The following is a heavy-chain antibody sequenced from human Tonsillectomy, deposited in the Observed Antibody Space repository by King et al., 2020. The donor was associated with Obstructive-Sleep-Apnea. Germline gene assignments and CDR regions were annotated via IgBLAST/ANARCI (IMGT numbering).Heavy chain of an antibody. CDR1: GYSFTSYW. Sequence: EQLVQSGAEVKKPGESLKISCKCSGYSFTSYWIAWVRQVPGKGLEWMGIIYPGDSDTRYSPSFQGQVTISADKSTTTAYVQWSSLKASDTAMYYCARPYGSSTSYFDYWVQGARVTVSS. D-gene: IGHD6-6*01. CDR2: IYPGDSDT. CDR3: ARPYGSSTSYFDY. V-gene: IGHV5-51*01. J-gene: IGHJ4*02.